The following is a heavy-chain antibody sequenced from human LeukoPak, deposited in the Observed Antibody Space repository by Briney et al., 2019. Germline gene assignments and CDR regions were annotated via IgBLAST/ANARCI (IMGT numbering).Heavy chain of an antibody. CDR1: GYTFTGYY. CDR2: INPNNGGT. D-gene: IGHD6-19*01. V-gene: IGHV1-2*04. CDR3: AREGIAVAGELEYFQH. Sequence: ASVKVSCKASGYTFTGYYIHWVRQAPGQGLEWMGWINPNNGGTNYVQKFQGWVTMTRDTSISTAYMELSRLRSNDTAVYYCAREGIAVAGELEYFQHWGQGTLVTVSS. J-gene: IGHJ1*01.